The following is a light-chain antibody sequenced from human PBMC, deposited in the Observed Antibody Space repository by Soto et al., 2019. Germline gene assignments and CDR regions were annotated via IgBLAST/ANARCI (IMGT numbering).Light chain of an antibody. CDR3: TSYTSISTYV. V-gene: IGLV2-14*01. CDR2: DVS. CDR1: SSDVGGYNY. J-gene: IGLJ1*01. Sequence: VLTPPASVSGSPGQSITISCTGTSSDVGGYNYVSWYQQHPGKASKLMIYDVSNRPSGVSNRFSGSKSGNTASLTISGLQAEDVADYSCTSYTSISTYVFGTGTMVTVL.